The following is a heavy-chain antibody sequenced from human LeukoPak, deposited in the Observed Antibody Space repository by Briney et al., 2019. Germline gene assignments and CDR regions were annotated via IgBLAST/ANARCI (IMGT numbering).Heavy chain of an antibody. V-gene: IGHV3-74*01. CDR3: ARDPGHYGYYGSGSYYLNPFDP. Sequence: GGSLRLSCAASGFTFSSYWMHWVRQAPGKGLVWVSRINSDGSSTSYADSVKGRFTISRDNAKNTLYLQMNSLRAEDTAVYYCARDPGHYGYYGSGSYYLNPFDPWGQGTLVTVSS. CDR1: GFTFSSYW. D-gene: IGHD3-10*01. CDR2: INSDGSST. J-gene: IGHJ5*02.